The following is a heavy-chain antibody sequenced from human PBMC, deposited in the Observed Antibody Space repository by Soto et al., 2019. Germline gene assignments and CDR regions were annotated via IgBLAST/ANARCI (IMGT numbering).Heavy chain of an antibody. J-gene: IGHJ6*02. V-gene: IGHV5-51*01. CDR3: ARTRSFTLGFYYDGMDV. D-gene: IGHD6-6*01. CDR2: IYPGDSDT. Sequence: PGESLQISCQGSGYSLASYWIGWVRQMPGKDLEWMGIIYPGDSDTRYSPSFQGQVTISADKSLRTAYLQWTSLKASDTALYYCARTRSFTLGFYYDGMDVWGQGTTVTVSS. CDR1: GYSLASYW.